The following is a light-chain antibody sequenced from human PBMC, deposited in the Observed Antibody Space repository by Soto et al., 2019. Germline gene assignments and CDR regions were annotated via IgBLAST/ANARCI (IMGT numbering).Light chain of an antibody. J-gene: IGKJ1*01. CDR1: QRFXSH. CDR3: QQRSNGTWT. V-gene: IGKV3-11*01. Sequence: IMLTQCASALSLSPGESATLSCRASQRFXSHFVWYKLKPGQAPRFLXYDASNSATGSPASLSGSGSGTAFTRPSSSLEPEDCAGYYLQQRSNGTWTFGQGTKVDIK. CDR2: DAS.